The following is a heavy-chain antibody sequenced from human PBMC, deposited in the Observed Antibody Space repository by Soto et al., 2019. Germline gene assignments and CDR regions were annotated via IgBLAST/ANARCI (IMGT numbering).Heavy chain of an antibody. CDR1: GGSISSGDFY. Sequence: PSETLSLTCTVSGGSISSGDFYWSWIRQPPGKGLEWIGYIFSSGSTYYNPSLKSRITISLDTSRNQFSLRLNSVTAADTAVYYCASRGAAGIHFASWGQGALVTVSS. D-gene: IGHD5-12*01. J-gene: IGHJ4*02. CDR3: ASRGAAGIHFAS. V-gene: IGHV4-30-4*01. CDR2: IFSSGST.